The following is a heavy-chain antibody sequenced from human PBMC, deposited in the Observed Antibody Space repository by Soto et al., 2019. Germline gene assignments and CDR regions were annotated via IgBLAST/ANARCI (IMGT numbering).Heavy chain of an antibody. CDR2: IWYDGSNK. J-gene: IGHJ6*02. Sequence: QVQLVESGGGVVQPGRSLRLSCAASGFTFSSYGMHWVRQAPGKGLEWVAVIWYDGSNKYYADSVKGRFTISRDNSKNTLYLQMNSLRAEDTAVYYCARDRFILTGYYSKYYYYGMDVWGQGTTVTVSS. CDR1: GFTFSSYG. CDR3: ARDRFILTGYYSKYYYYGMDV. V-gene: IGHV3-33*01. D-gene: IGHD3-9*01.